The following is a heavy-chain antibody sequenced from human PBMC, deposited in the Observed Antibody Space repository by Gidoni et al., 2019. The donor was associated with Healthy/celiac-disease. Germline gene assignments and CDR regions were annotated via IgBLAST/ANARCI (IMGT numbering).Heavy chain of an antibody. CDR2: IKQDGSEK. CDR1: GFTFSSYW. J-gene: IGHJ4*02. V-gene: IGHV3-7*03. Sequence: EVQLVESGGGLVQPGGSLRLSCAASGFTFSSYWMSWVRQAPGKGLEWVANIKQDGSEKYYVDSVKGRFTISRDNAKNSLYLQMNSLRAEDTAVYYCARQKSRVLRFLEWLLSFDYWGQGTLVTVSS. CDR3: ARQKSRVLRFLEWLLSFDY. D-gene: IGHD3-3*01.